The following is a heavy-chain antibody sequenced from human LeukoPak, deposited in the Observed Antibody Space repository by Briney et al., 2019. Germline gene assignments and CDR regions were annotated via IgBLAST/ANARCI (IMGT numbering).Heavy chain of an antibody. Sequence: GGSLRLSCAASGFTFSSYSMNWVRQAPGKGLEWVSGITGAGHTYYADSVQGRFTIYRDNSKNTLYLRMNRLGAEDTAIYYCVQDWAWGAFGYWGQGTLVTVSS. CDR1: GFTFSSYS. D-gene: IGHD7-27*01. J-gene: IGHJ4*02. CDR3: VQDWAWGAFGY. CDR2: ITGAGHT. V-gene: IGHV3-23*01.